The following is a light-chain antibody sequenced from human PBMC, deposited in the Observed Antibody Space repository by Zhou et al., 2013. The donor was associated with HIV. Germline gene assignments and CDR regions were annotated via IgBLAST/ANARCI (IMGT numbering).Light chain of an antibody. J-gene: IGKJ3*01. CDR2: GAA. Sequence: EIVIWQSPATLSLSPGERATVSCRASQTVSSNLAWYQQKPGQVPRLLIYGAATRATGVPGRFSGSGSGTEFTLSISSLQPEDFATYYCQQSYSFPFTFGPGTKVDFK. CDR3: QQSYSFPFT. CDR1: QTVSSN. V-gene: IGKV3-15*01.